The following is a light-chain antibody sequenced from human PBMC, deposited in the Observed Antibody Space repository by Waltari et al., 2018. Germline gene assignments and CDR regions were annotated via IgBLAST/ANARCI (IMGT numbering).Light chain of an antibody. Sequence: IQLTQSPSSLSASVGDRVTITCRASQGFSSNLAWFQQRPVKAPKLLIYAASTLQSWVPSRFSGSGSGTYFTLTITSLQPEDFATYYCQQLYSYPLTFGGGTKVEIK. CDR3: QQLYSYPLT. V-gene: IGKV1-9*01. J-gene: IGKJ4*01. CDR1: QGFSSN. CDR2: AAS.